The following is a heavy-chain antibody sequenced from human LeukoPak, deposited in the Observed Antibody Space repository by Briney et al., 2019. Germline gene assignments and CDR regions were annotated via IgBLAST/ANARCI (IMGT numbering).Heavy chain of an antibody. CDR2: ISSSGSTI. Sequence: GGSLRLSCAASGFTFSSYEMNWVRQAPGKGLEWVSYISSSGSTIYYADSVKGRFTISRDNAKNSLYLQMSSLRAEDTAVYYCARAALDIVVVPAARNYYYYYMDVWGKGTTVTVSS. CDR3: ARAALDIVVVPAARNYYYYYMDV. D-gene: IGHD2-2*03. V-gene: IGHV3-48*03. CDR1: GFTFSSYE. J-gene: IGHJ6*03.